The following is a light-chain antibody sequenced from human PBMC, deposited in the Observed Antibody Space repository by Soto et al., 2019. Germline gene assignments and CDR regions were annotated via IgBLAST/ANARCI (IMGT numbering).Light chain of an antibody. V-gene: IGKV3-20*01. CDR1: HAVSSSY. Sequence: ELVLKQSPGTLSLYTGERATLSCRVGHAVSSSYLAWYQQKPGQAPRLLIYSASSRATGVPTRFSGSGSGADYTLTISRLEPEDSAVYYCQQYGYSFWTFGQGTKVDIK. CDR3: QQYGYSFWT. J-gene: IGKJ1*01. CDR2: SAS.